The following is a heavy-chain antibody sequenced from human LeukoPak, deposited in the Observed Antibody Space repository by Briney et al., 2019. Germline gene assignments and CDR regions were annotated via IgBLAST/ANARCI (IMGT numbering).Heavy chain of an antibody. Sequence: ASVKVSCKASGYTFTSYGISWVRQAPGQGLEWMGWISVYNGHTNYAQKLQGRVTMTTDTSTSTAYMELRSLRSDDTAVYYCARKGLVAGTYDLVYAFDIWGQGTMVTVSS. CDR3: ARKGLVAGTYDLVYAFDI. D-gene: IGHD3/OR15-3a*01. CDR2: ISVYNGHT. CDR1: GYTFTSYG. V-gene: IGHV1-18*01. J-gene: IGHJ3*02.